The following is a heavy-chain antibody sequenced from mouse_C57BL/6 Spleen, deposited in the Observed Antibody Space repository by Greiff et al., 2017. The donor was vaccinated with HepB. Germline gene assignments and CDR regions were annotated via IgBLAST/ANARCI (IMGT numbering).Heavy chain of an antibody. CDR1: GYAFSSSW. Sequence: QVQLKQSGPELVKPGASVKISCKASGYAFSSSWMNWVKQRPGKGLEWIGRIYPGDGDTNYNGKFKGKATLTVDKSSSTAYMQLSSLTSEDSAVYFCAREGIYYYGSSYYWYFDVWGTGTTVTVSS. D-gene: IGHD1-1*01. J-gene: IGHJ1*03. CDR3: AREGIYYYGSSYYWYFDV. CDR2: IYPGDGDT. V-gene: IGHV1-82*01.